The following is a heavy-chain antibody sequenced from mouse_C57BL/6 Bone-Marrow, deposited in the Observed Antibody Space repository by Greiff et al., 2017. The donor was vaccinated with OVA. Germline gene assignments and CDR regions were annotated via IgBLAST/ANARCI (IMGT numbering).Heavy chain of an antibody. V-gene: IGHV1-64*01. D-gene: IGHD1-1*01. CDR1: GYTFTSYW. Sequence: QVQLKQPGAELVKPGASVKLSCKASGYTFTSYWMHWVKQRPGQGLEWIGMIHPNSGSTNYNEKFKSKATLTVDKSSSTAYMQLSSLTSEDSAVYYCATIYYYPVYFDYWGQGTTLTVSS. CDR3: ATIYYYPVYFDY. J-gene: IGHJ2*01. CDR2: IHPNSGST.